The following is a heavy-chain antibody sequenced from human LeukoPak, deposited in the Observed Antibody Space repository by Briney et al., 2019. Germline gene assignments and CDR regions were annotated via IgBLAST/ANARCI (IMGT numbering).Heavy chain of an antibody. D-gene: IGHD1-26*01. J-gene: IGHJ4*02. Sequence: GGSLRLSCAASGFVFSGYWMSWVRQAPGKGLEWVSTISGGGGSTYYADSVKGRFTISRDNSKNTLYLQVNSLRAEDTAVYYCAKGGKWDVTPFDYWGQGTLVTVSS. CDR1: GFVFSGYW. CDR3: AKGGKWDVTPFDY. V-gene: IGHV3-23*01. CDR2: ISGGGGST.